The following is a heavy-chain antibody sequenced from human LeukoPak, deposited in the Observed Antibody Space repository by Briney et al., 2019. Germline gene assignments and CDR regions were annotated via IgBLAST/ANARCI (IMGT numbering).Heavy chain of an antibody. CDR2: INPNSGGT. V-gene: IGHV1-2*02. CDR3: ARAEREVVVAAKYYFDY. J-gene: IGHJ4*02. D-gene: IGHD2-15*01. Sequence: ASVKVSCKASGYTFTGYHMHWVRQAPGQGLEWMGWINPNSGGTNYAQKFQGRVTMTRDTSISTAYMELSRLRSDDTAVYYCARAEREVVVAAKYYFDYWGQGTLVTVSS. CDR1: GYTFTGYH.